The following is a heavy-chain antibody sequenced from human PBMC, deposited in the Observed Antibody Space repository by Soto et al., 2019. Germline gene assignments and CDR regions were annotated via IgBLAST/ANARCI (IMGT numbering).Heavy chain of an antibody. V-gene: IGHV3-23*01. CDR1: GFTFSSYA. CDR2: ISGSGGST. D-gene: IGHD6-19*01. Sequence: GGSLRLSCAASGFTFSSYAMSWVRQAPGKGLEWVSAISGSGGSTYYPDSVKGRFTISRDNSENTPDLQMNSLRAEETAVYYCAKDPSLYSSGWYPGYFDYWGQGTLVTVSS. J-gene: IGHJ4*02. CDR3: AKDPSLYSSGWYPGYFDY.